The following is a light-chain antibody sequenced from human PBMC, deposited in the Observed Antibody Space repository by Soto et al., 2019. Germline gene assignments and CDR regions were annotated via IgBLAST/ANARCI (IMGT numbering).Light chain of an antibody. CDR3: QQSYSVPYT. J-gene: IGKJ2*01. V-gene: IGKV1-39*01. CDR2: AAS. CDR1: QSIYSS. Sequence: DLQMTQSPSSLSASVGDRVTITCRASQSIYSSLNWYHQKPGKAPKLLIYAASNLQSGVPSRFSGSGSGTDFTLSISCLQPEDFATYYCQQSYSVPYTFGQGTKLEI.